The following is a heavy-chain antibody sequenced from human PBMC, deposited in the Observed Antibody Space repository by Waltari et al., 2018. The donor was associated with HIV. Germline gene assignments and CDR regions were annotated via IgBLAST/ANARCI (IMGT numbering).Heavy chain of an antibody. J-gene: IGHJ4*02. CDR1: GFTFRNYG. D-gene: IGHD1-1*01. V-gene: IGHV3-30*03. Sequence: QVQLVESGGGVVQPGRSLRLSCAASGFTFRNYGMHWVRQAPGKGLEWVAVISFDGSNQYYADSVRGRFTISRDNSKKKVFLQMNSLRLDDSALYYCATGQQVWETWSQLDYWGQG. CDR2: ISFDGSNQ. CDR3: ATGQQVWETWSQLDY.